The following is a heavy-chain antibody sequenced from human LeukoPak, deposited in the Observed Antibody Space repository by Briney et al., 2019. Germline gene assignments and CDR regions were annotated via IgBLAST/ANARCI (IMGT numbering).Heavy chain of an antibody. D-gene: IGHD3-22*01. CDR3: ARGVYYYDSSGYYTSNSDYGII. CDR1: GYTFTNYD. J-gene: IGHJ4*02. CDR2: MNPNSGKT. Sequence: ASVKVSCKASGYTFTNYDIDWVRQATGQGLEWMGWMNPNSGKTGYGQKFQGRVTMTRNTSITTAYMELSSLRSEDTAVYYCARGVYYYDSSGYYTSNSDYGIIWGQGTLVTVSS. V-gene: IGHV1-8*01.